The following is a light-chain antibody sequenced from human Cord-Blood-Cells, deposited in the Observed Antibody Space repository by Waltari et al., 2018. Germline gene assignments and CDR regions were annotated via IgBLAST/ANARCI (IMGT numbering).Light chain of an antibody. CDR1: SSDVGSYNL. CDR3: CSYAGSSTYV. CDR2: EVS. Sequence: QSALTQPASVSGSPGQSITISCTGTSSDVGSYNLVSLYQQHPVKAPKLMIYEVSKRPSCFSNRFSGSKSGNTTSLTISGLKAEDEADYYCCSYAGSSTYVFGTGTKVTVL. V-gene: IGLV2-23*02. J-gene: IGLJ1*01.